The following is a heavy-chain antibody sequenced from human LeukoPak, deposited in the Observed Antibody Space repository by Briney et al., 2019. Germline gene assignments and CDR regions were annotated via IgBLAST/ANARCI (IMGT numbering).Heavy chain of an antibody. V-gene: IGHV3-23*01. J-gene: IGHJ4*02. D-gene: IGHD3-10*01. Sequence: GGSLRLSCAASGFTFSSYAMSWVRQAPGKGLEWVSAISGSGGSTYYADSVKGRFTIPRDNAKNSLYLQMNSLRAEDTAVYYCARDRSGSISPPDFDYWGQGTLVTVSS. CDR3: ARDRSGSISPPDFDY. CDR2: ISGSGGST. CDR1: GFTFSSYA.